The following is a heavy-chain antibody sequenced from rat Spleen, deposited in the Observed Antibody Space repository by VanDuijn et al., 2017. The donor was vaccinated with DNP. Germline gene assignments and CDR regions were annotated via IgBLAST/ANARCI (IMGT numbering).Heavy chain of an antibody. D-gene: IGHD4-3*01. Sequence: EVQLVESGGDLVQPGRSLKLSCTASGFTFSDYFMAWVRQTPTKGLEWVASISYDGGDTYYRDSVKGRFTISRDNVKSSLYLQMDSLRSEDMATYYCIRWNSGHFDYWGQGVMVTVSS. CDR1: GFTFSDYF. V-gene: IGHV5-20*01. CDR3: IRWNSGHFDY. J-gene: IGHJ2*01. CDR2: ISYDGGDT.